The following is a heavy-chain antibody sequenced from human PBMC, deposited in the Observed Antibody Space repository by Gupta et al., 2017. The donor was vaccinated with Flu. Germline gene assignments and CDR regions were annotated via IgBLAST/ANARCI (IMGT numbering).Heavy chain of an antibody. CDR1: GDTFRSSS. V-gene: IGHV1-69*01. D-gene: IGHD2-21*02. J-gene: IGHJ5*02. CDR3: TIESPCGGDCYFLDP. Sequence: QVQLVQSGTEVKKPGASVKVSCKASGDTFRSSSITWVRQAPGQGLEWMGGILPFIVAVNYAQKFQCRVTITSVESTNTAHMELSSLRSEDTAVYYCTIESPCGGDCYFLDPWGQGTLISVSS. CDR2: ILPFIVAV.